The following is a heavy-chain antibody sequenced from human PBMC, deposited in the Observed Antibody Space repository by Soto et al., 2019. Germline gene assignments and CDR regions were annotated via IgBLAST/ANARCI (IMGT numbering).Heavy chain of an antibody. V-gene: IGHV3-23*01. CDR2: ISGSGGST. CDR1: GFTFSSYA. CDR3: AKDLGQLERPLFWFDP. J-gene: IGHJ5*02. D-gene: IGHD1-1*01. Sequence: EVQLLESGGGLVQPGGSLRLSCAASGFTFSSYAMSWVRQAPGKGLEWVSAISGSGGSTYYADSVKGRFTISRDNSKNTLYLQMNSLRAEDTAVYYCAKDLGQLERPLFWFDPWGQGTLVTVSS.